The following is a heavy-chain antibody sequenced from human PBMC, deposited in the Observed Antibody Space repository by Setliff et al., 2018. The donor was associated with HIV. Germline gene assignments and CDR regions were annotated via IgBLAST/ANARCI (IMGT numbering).Heavy chain of an antibody. J-gene: IGHJ6*03. CDR3: ARVGWSGYYYAYYYYYMDV. V-gene: IGHV4-61*02. CDR2: IYTSGST. CDR1: GGSISSGSYY. Sequence: SETLSLTCTVSGGSISSGSYYWSWIRQPAGKGLEWIGRIYTSGSTNYNPSLKSRVTISVDTSKNQFSLKLSSVTAADTAVYYCARVGWSGYYYAYYYYYMDVWGKGTTVTVSS. D-gene: IGHD3-22*01.